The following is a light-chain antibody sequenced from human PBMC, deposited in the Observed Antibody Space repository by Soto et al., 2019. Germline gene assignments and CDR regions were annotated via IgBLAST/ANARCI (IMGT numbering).Light chain of an antibody. CDR3: QQYDNYPLT. J-gene: IGKJ4*01. Sequence: DIQMTQSPSTLSASVGDTVTITCRASQSISTWLAWYQQKPGKAPKLLIYMASSLESGVPSRFSGSGSGTEFTLTISSLQPDDFATYYCQQYDNYPLTFGGGTNVEIK. CDR1: QSISTW. CDR2: MAS. V-gene: IGKV1-5*03.